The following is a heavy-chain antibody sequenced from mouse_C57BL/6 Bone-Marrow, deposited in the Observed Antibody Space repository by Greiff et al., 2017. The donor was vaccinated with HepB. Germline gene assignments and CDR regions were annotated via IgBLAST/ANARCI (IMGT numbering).Heavy chain of an antibody. Sequence: QVQLQQSGAELVKPGASVKISCKASGYAFSSYWMNWVKQRPGQGLEWIGMIHPNSGSTNYNEKFKSKATLTVDKSSSTAYMQLSSLTSEDSAVYYCARSGPYYGSFYYAMDYWGQGTSVTVSS. CDR2: IHPNSGST. CDR3: ARSGPYYGSFYYAMDY. D-gene: IGHD1-1*01. V-gene: IGHV1-64*01. CDR1: GYAFSSYW. J-gene: IGHJ4*01.